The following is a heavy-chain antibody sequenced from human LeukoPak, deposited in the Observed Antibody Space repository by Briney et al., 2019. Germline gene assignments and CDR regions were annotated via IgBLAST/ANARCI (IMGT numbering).Heavy chain of an antibody. CDR2: IYTSGST. CDR1: GGSISSGSYY. CDR3: ARSAVDTAMADFDY. V-gene: IGHV4-61*02. J-gene: IGHJ4*02. D-gene: IGHD5-18*01. Sequence: SQTLSLTCTVSGGSISSGSYYWSWIRQPAGKGLEWIGRIYTSGSTYYKPSLKSRVTISVDTSKNQFSLKLSSVTAADTAVYYCARSAVDTAMADFDYWGQGTLVTVSS.